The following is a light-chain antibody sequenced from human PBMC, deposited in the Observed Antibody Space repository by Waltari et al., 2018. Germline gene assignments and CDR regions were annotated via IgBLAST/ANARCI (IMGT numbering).Light chain of an antibody. CDR1: QSVLYSSNNKNY. Sequence: IVMTQSPDSLAVSLGERATINCKSSQSVLYSSNNKNYSAWNQQKPGQPPKLLIYWASTRESWVPDRLSGGGSGADFTLTITSLQAEDVAVYYCQQYYSTPPWTFGQGTKVEIK. J-gene: IGKJ1*01. CDR2: WAS. CDR3: QQYYSTPPWT. V-gene: IGKV4-1*01.